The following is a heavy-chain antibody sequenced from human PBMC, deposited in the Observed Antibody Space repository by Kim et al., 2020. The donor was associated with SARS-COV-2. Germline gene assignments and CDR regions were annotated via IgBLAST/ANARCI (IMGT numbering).Heavy chain of an antibody. J-gene: IGHJ4*02. Sequence: GGSLRLSCAASGFTFSSYSMNWVRQAPGKGLEWVSSISSSSSYIYYADSVKGRFTISRDNAKNSLYLQMNSLRAEDTAVYYCARYDFWSDENVDYWGQGTLVTVSS. CDR1: GFTFSSYS. D-gene: IGHD3-3*01. V-gene: IGHV3-21*01. CDR3: ARYDFWSDENVDY. CDR2: ISSSSSYI.